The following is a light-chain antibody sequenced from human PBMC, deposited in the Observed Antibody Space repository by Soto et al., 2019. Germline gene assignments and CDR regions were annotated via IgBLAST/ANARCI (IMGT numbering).Light chain of an antibody. CDR1: QSVTSNY. CDR3: QQYGRSPLLYT. Sequence: EIVSTQSPGTLSLSPGERATLSCRASQSVTSNYLAWYQQKPGQAPRLLIYGASTRAAGVPDRFSGSGSGTDFTLTITSLEPEDFAVYYCQQYGRSPLLYTFGQGTRLGVK. CDR2: GAS. V-gene: IGKV3-20*01. J-gene: IGKJ2*01.